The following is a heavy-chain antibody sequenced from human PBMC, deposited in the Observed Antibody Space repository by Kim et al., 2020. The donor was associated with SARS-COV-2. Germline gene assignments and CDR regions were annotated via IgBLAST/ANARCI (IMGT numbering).Heavy chain of an antibody. Sequence: GGSLRLSCAASGFTFSSYSMNWVLQAPGKGLEWVSSISSSSSYIYYADSVKGRFTISRDNAKNSLYLQMNSLRAEDTAVYYCATGVGDYGSYYFDYWGQGTLVTVSS. CDR1: GFTFSSYS. CDR3: ATGVGDYGSYYFDY. D-gene: IGHD4-17*01. V-gene: IGHV3-21*01. CDR2: ISSSSSYI. J-gene: IGHJ4*02.